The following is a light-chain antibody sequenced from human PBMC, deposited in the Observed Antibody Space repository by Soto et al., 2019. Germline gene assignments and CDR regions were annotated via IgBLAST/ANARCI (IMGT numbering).Light chain of an antibody. CDR3: SSFTTTYTHV. Sequence: QSALTQRASVSGSPGQSITISCSGTNSDVGAYNFVSWYQQHPGKALKLLIHEVTLRPSGVSHRFSGSKSGNTASLTISGLQVEDEADYYCSSFTTTYTHVFGQGTKVTVL. CDR1: NSDVGAYNF. CDR2: EVT. V-gene: IGLV2-14*01. J-gene: IGLJ1*01.